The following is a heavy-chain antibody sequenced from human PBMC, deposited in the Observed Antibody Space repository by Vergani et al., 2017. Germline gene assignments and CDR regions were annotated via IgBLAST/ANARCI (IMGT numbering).Heavy chain of an antibody. D-gene: IGHD3-10*01. V-gene: IGHV3-30*02. J-gene: IGHJ4*02. Sequence: QVQLVESGGGVVQPGGSLRLSCAASGFTFGNHGLHWVRQAPGKGLEWVAFINHDGNDKEYADSIKGRFTVARDNFKNTLYLQMNSLRTDDTAVYYCAKEHAGVTGARDKYDSWGQGTLVTVSS. CDR3: AKEHAGVTGARDKYDS. CDR1: GFTFGNHG. CDR2: INHDGNDK.